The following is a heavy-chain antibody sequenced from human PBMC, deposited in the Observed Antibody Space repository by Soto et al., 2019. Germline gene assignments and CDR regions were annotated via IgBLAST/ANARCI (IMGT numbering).Heavy chain of an antibody. CDR3: ASPGDSGSYYSNFDY. D-gene: IGHD1-26*01. CDR2: IIPIFGTA. V-gene: IGHV1-69*01. CDR1: GGTFSSYA. J-gene: IGHJ4*02. Sequence: QVQLVQSGAEVKKPGSSVKVSCKASGGTFSSYAISWVRQAPGQGLEWMGGIIPIFGTANYAQKFQGRVTITADESTSTAYMELRSLRSEDTAVYYCASPGDSGSYYSNFDYWGQGTLVTVSS.